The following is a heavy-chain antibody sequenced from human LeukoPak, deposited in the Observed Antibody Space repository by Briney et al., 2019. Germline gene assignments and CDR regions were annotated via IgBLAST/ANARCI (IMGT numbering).Heavy chain of an antibody. D-gene: IGHD3-3*01. V-gene: IGHV3-23*01. CDR3: AKGVMYYDFWSGYYFDY. CDR2: ISGSGGST. J-gene: IGHJ4*02. CDR1: GFTFNNYA. Sequence: GGSLRLSCAASGFTFNNYAMNWVRQAPGKGLEWVSAISGSGGSTYYADSVKGRFTISRDNSKNTLYLQMNSLRAEDTAVYYCAKGVMYYDFWSGYYFDYWGQGTLVTVSS.